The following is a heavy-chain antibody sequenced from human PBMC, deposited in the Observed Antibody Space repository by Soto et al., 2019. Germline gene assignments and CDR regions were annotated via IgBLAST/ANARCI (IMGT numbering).Heavy chain of an antibody. J-gene: IGHJ6*02. CDR2: IYQSGST. CDR1: GGSIRSNNW. V-gene: IGHV4-4*02. CDR3: SKAGATVTTRDYFHGMDV. D-gene: IGHD4-4*01. Sequence: SETLSLTCTVSGGSIRSNNWWSWVRQSPEKGLEWIGEIYQSGSTNYNPSLKNRVSISVDKSKNQFSLRLSSVTAADTATYYCSKAGATVTTRDYFHGMDVRGQGTTVTVSS.